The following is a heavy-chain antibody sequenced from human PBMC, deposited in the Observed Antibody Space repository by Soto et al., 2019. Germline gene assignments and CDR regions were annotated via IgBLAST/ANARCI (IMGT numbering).Heavy chain of an antibody. D-gene: IGHD6-19*01. Sequence: GESLKISCKGAGYSFTSYWIGWVRQMPGKGLEWMGIIYPGDSDTRYSPSFQGQVTISADKSISTTYLQWSSLKASDTAMYYCARPREAGKNYYGVDVWGQGTTVTVSS. CDR3: ARPREAGKNYYGVDV. J-gene: IGHJ6*02. V-gene: IGHV5-51*01. CDR1: GYSFTSYW. CDR2: IYPGDSDT.